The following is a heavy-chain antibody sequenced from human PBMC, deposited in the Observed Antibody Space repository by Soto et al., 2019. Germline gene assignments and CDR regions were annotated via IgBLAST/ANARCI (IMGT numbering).Heavy chain of an antibody. CDR1: GGTFSSYT. CDR3: ARDMGTTVTWETDY. D-gene: IGHD4-4*01. CDR2: IIPILGIA. J-gene: IGHJ4*02. Sequence: ASVKVSCKDSGGTFSSYTISWVRQAPGQGLEWMGRIIPILGIANYAQKFQGRVTITADKSTSTAYMELSSLRSEDTAVYYCARDMGTTVTWETDYWGQGTLVTVSS. V-gene: IGHV1-69*04.